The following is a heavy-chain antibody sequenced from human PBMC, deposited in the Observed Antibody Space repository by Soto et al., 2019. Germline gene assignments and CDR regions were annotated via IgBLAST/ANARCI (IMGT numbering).Heavy chain of an antibody. CDR2: INHSGST. V-gene: IGHV4-34*01. D-gene: IGHD2-8*02. Sequence: PSETLSLTCAVYGGSFSGYYWSWIRQPPGKGLEWIGEINHSGSTNYNPSLKSRVTISVDTSKNQFSLKLSSVTAADTAVYYCASRPPGYSAGVSCPFDFRGQGTLVTVSS. CDR3: ASRPPGYSAGVSCPFDF. J-gene: IGHJ4*02. CDR1: GGSFSGYY.